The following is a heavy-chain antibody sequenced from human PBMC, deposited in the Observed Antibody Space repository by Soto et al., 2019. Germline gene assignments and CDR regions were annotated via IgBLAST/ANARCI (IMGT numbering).Heavy chain of an antibody. CDR2: MTPHSGKT. CDR3: ARGWEVPAATFDS. D-gene: IGHD2-2*01. Sequence: QVQLVQSGAEVKKPGTSVKVSCKASGYTFTTYDINWVRQAPGQGLEWMGWMTPHSGKTGYAPKFQGRVTMTRDTSISTDYMELSSIRSEDTAVYFCARGWEVPAATFDSWGQGPLVTVSS. J-gene: IGHJ4*02. V-gene: IGHV1-8*01. CDR1: GYTFTTYD.